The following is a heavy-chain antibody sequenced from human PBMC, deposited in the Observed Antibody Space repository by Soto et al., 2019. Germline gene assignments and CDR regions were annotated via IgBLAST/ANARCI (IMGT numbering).Heavy chain of an antibody. CDR1: GYTFTSYD. J-gene: IGHJ4*02. V-gene: IGHV1-8*01. D-gene: IGHD3-16*02. CDR2: INASSGNT. CDR3: ARDHHMITFGGAIVGPEFDY. Sequence: SVKVSCKASGYTFTSYDINWVRQATGQGLEWMGWINASSGNTGYSQKFQGRVTMTRNTSISTAYMELGSLRSEDTAVYYCARDHHMITFGGAIVGPEFDYWGQGTLVTLSS.